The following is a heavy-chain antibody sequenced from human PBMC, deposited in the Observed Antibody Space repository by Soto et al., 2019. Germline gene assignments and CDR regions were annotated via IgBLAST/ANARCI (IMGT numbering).Heavy chain of an antibody. D-gene: IGHD6-13*01. Sequence: PGGSLRLSCAASGFTFSSYAMSWVRQAPGKGLEWVSAISGSGGSTYYADSVKGRFTISRDNSKNTLYLQMNSLRAEDTAVYYCAKRGYSSSWYSGNYGMDVWGQGTTVTAP. CDR3: AKRGYSSSWYSGNYGMDV. J-gene: IGHJ6*02. CDR2: ISGSGGST. CDR1: GFTFSSYA. V-gene: IGHV3-23*01.